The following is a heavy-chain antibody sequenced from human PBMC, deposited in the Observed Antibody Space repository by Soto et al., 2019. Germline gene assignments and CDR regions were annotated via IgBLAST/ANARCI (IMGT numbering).Heavy chain of an antibody. CDR3: ARVGRGFDY. J-gene: IGHJ4*02. CDR2: IYYSGST. D-gene: IGHD2-15*01. CDR1: GGSISSYY. V-gene: IGHV4-59*01. Sequence: SETLSLTCTVSGGSISSYYWSWIRQPPGKGLEWIGYIYYSGSTNYNPSLKSRVTISVDTSKNQFSLKLSSVTAADTAVYYCARVGRGFDYWGQGTLVTVSS.